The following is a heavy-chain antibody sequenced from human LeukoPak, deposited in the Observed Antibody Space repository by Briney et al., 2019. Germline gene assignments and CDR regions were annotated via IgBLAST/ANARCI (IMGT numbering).Heavy chain of an antibody. CDR3: AADKTTSGWYELDY. Sequence: GGSLRLSCAASGFSVSTYYMTWVRQAPGNGLESVSVISNDGRTYYAGSVKGRFTISRDDSKNTFFLQMNNLKADDTAVYYCAADKTTSGWYELDYWGQGTLVTVSS. CDR1: GFSVSTYY. CDR2: ISNDGRT. V-gene: IGHV3-53*01. J-gene: IGHJ4*02. D-gene: IGHD6-19*01.